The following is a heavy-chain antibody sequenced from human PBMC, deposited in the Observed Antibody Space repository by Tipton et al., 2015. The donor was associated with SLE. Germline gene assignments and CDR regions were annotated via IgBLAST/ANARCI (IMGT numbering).Heavy chain of an antibody. D-gene: IGHD3-22*01. CDR1: GFTFTNYW. CDR2: IDTDGSVT. V-gene: IGHV3-74*01. Sequence: SLRLSCAASGFTFTNYWMHWVRQAPGKGLVWVSRIDTDGSVTSYADSVTGRFTVSRDNAKNTLYLQMNSLRGEDTAVYYCARDQPNYYDSLTYLDAFDIRGQGTMVTVSS. CDR3: ARDQPNYYDSLTYLDAFDI. J-gene: IGHJ3*02.